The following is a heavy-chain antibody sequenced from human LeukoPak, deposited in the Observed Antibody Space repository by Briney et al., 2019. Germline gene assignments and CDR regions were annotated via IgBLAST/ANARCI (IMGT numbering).Heavy chain of an antibody. V-gene: IGHV3-74*01. Sequence: GGSLRLSCAASGVSFSSYWMHWVRQAPGKGLVWVSRINSDGSSTSYADSVKGRFTISRDNAKNTLYLQMNSLRAEDTAVYYRARVPYSSAWSAQYFDYWGQGTLVTVSS. J-gene: IGHJ4*02. CDR3: ARVPYSSAWSAQYFDY. CDR2: INSDGSST. D-gene: IGHD6-19*01. CDR1: GVSFSSYW.